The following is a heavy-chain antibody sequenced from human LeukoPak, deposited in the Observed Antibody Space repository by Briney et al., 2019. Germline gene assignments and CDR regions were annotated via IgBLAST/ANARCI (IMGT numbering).Heavy chain of an antibody. V-gene: IGHV1-18*01. CDR1: GHTLTSYG. CDR3: ARDTTLVTTGSFDY. D-gene: IGHD4-17*01. CDR2: ISAYNGNT. Sequence: ASVKVSCKASGHTLTSYGINWLPQAPGQGLEWMGWISAYNGNTNYAQKLQGRVTMTTDTSTSTAYMELRSLRSDDTAVYYCARDTTLVTTGSFDYWRQGTLVTVSS. J-gene: IGHJ4*02.